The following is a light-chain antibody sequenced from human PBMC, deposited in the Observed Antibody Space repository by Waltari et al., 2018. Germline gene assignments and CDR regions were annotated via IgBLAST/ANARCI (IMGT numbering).Light chain of an antibody. CDR1: QSISSW. CDR2: KAS. Sequence: DIQMTQSPSTLSASVGERVTITTRASQSISSWLAWYQQKPGKAPKLLIYKASSLESGVPSRFSCGGSGTDFTLTISSLLPDDFATYYCQQYSSWPQTFGQMTRLEIK. CDR3: QQYSSWPQT. V-gene: IGKV1-5*03. J-gene: IGKJ5*01.